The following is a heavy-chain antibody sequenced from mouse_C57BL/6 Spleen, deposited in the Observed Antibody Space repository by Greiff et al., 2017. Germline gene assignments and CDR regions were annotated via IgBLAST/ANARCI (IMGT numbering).Heavy chain of an antibody. J-gene: IGHJ3*01. CDR2: IDPENGDT. D-gene: IGHD2-2*01. CDR3: TTEVTTGAY. Sequence: EVKLMESGAELVRPGASVKLSCTASGFNIKDDYMHWVKQRPEQGLEWIGWIDPENGDTEYASKFQGKATITADTSSNTAYLQLSSLTSEDTAVYYCTTEVTTGAYWGQGTLVTVSA. V-gene: IGHV14-4*01. CDR1: GFNIKDDY.